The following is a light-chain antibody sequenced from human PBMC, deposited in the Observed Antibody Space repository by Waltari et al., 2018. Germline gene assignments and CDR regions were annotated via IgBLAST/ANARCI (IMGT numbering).Light chain of an antibody. CDR1: SSDVGSYNL. Sequence: QSALTQPASVSGSPGQSITLSCTGTSSDVGSYNLVSWYQQPPGKAPKLMIYEVSKRPSGVSNRFSGSKSGNTASLTISGLQAEDEADYYCCSYAGSSTFVVFGGGTKLTVL. CDR2: EVS. J-gene: IGLJ2*01. CDR3: CSYAGSSTFVV. V-gene: IGLV2-23*02.